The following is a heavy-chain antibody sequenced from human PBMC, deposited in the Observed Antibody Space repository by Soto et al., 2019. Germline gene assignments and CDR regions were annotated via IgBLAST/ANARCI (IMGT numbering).Heavy chain of an antibody. J-gene: IGHJ4*02. Sequence: QVQLQQWGAGLLKPSETLSLTCAVYGGSFSGYYWNWIRQPPGKGLEWIGEISHSGSTNYNPSLKSLVTISVDTSKDQFSLKLNSVTAADTAVYYCARGKGQWVSLAPDYWGQGSLVTVSS. D-gene: IGHD6-19*01. CDR1: GGSFSGYY. CDR3: ARGKGQWVSLAPDY. V-gene: IGHV4-34*01. CDR2: ISHSGST.